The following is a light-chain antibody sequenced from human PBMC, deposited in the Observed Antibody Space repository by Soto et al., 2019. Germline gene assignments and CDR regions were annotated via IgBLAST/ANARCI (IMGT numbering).Light chain of an antibody. CDR1: QGISSY. CDR2: SAS. CDR3: QHLNSYPIT. Sequence: DIQLTQSPSFLSASVGDRVTITCRASQGISSYLAWYQQKPGKAPKLLIYSASTLQSGVPSRFSGSGSGTKFTLTISSLQPEDFATYYCQHLNSYPITFGQGTRLEI. V-gene: IGKV1-9*01. J-gene: IGKJ5*01.